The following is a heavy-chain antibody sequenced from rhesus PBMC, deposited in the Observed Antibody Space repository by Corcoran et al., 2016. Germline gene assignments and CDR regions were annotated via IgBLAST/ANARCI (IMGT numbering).Heavy chain of an antibody. CDR2: IDSSGST. D-gene: IGHD3-34*01. V-gene: IGHV4S11*01. CDR1: GGSISSSY. CDR3: ARHYYSTEVIIRDYGLDS. J-gene: IGHJ6*01. Sequence: QVQLQESGPGLVKPSETLSPTCAVSGGSISSSYWSWIRQAPGKGLEWIGRIDSSGSTYYNPSLKSRVTLSVDTSKNQFSLKLSSVTAADTAVYYCARHYYSTEVIIRDYGLDSWGQGVVVTVSS.